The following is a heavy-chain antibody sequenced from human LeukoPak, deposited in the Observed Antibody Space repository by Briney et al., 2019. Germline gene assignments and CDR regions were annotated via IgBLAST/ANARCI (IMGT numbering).Heavy chain of an antibody. J-gene: IGHJ3*02. V-gene: IGHV4-34*01. CDR1: GGSFSGYY. CDR2: INHSGST. D-gene: IGHD2-2*01. CDR3: ASLRLGYCSSTSCYDAFDI. Sequence: KPSETLSLTCAVYGGSFSGYYWSWIRQPPGKGLEWIGEINHSGSTNYNPSLKSRVTISVDTSKNQFSLKLSSVTAADTAVHYCASLRLGYCSSTSCYDAFDIWGQGTMVTVSS.